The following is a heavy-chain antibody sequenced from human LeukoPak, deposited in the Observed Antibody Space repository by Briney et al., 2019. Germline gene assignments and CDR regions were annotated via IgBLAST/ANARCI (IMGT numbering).Heavy chain of an antibody. CDR3: AKRGTTGVQEAFDI. CDR1: GFTFSIYA. Sequence: GGSLRLSCAASGFTFSIYAMSWVRQAPGKGLEWVSAVSGSGASTYYADSVKGRFTISRDNPKNTLYLQMNSLRAEDTAVYYCAKRGTTGVQEAFDIWGQGTMVPVSS. D-gene: IGHD2-8*01. V-gene: IGHV3-23*01. CDR2: VSGSGAST. J-gene: IGHJ3*02.